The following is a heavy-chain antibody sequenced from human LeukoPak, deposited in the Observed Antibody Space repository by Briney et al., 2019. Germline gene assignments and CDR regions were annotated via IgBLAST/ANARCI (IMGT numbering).Heavy chain of an antibody. Sequence: ASVKVSCKASGYTFTGYYMPWVRQAPGQGLEWMGWINLTSGGTNYAQKFQGRVTMTRDTSISTAYMELSRLRSDDTAVDYCARDGYGDYPPGWGQGTLVTVSS. CDR3: ARDGYGDYPPG. D-gene: IGHD4-17*01. CDR1: GYTFTGYY. J-gene: IGHJ4*02. CDR2: INLTSGGT. V-gene: IGHV1-2*02.